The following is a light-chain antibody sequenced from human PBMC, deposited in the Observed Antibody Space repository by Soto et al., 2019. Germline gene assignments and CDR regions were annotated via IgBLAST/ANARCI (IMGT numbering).Light chain of an antibody. J-gene: IGLJ2*01. CDR2: VEGTGTY. Sequence: QLVLTQSSSASASLGSSVKLTCTLSSGHSGYIIAWHQQLPGKAPRYLMKVEGTGTYNKGSGVPARFSGSSSGADRCLTISNLQFEDEGDYYCETWDSKTKIFGGGTKLTVL. CDR3: ETWDSKTKI. V-gene: IGLV4-60*02. CDR1: SGHSGYI.